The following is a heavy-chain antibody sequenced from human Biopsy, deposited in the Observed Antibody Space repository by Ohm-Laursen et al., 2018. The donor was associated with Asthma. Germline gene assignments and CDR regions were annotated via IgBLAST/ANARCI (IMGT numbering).Heavy chain of an antibody. V-gene: IGHV4-30-2*03. J-gene: IGHJ4*02. CDR2: LFHSGTT. CDR3: ARHQEAASYHYDGSIAY. CDR1: GASVTSGVYS. D-gene: IGHD3-22*01. Sequence: SQTLSLTCAVSGASVTSGVYSWNWIRQPPGKGLELIAYLFHSGTTYYNPSLESRVTISVDTSKNQFSLKLSSVTAADTAVYFCARHQEAASYHYDGSIAYWGQGIPVTVSS.